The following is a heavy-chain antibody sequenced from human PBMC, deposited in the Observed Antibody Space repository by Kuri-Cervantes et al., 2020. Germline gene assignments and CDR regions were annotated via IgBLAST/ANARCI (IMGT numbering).Heavy chain of an antibody. CDR3: ARGVMQQRNWFDP. D-gene: IGHD6-13*01. Sequence: LRLSCAVSGGSISSGGYSWSWIRQPPGKGLEWIGEIYHSGSTNYNPSLKSRVTISVDTSKNQFSLKLSSVTAADTAVYYCARGVMQQRNWFDPWGQGTLVTVSS. CDR1: GGSISSGGYS. CDR2: IYHSGST. V-gene: IGHV4-30-2*01. J-gene: IGHJ5*02.